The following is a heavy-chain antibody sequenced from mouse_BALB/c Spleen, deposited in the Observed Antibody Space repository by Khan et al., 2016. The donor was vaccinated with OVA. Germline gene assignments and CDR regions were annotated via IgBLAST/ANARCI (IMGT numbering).Heavy chain of an antibody. D-gene: IGHD1-2*01. CDR2: ITYSGST. CDR3: ARTARIKY. CDR1: GYTITSCYV. V-gene: IGHV3-2*02. J-gene: IGHJ2*01. Sequence: VQLQQSGPGLVKPSQSLSLTCTATGYTITSCYVWNWIRPPPGNKLELMGYITYSGSTNYNPSLKSRISITRDTSKNQFFLQLNSVTTEDTATYYCARTARIKYWGQGTTLTVSS.